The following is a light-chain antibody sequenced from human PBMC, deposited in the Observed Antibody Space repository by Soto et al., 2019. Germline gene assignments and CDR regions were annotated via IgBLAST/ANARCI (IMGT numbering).Light chain of an antibody. V-gene: IGKV3-20*01. Sequence: DIVLTRSPGTLSLSPGERATLSCRASQSVSSSNLAWYQQKPAQAPRLLIYAASRRAPGIPERFSGSGSGTDFTLTISRLEPEDFAVYYCQQYLTSPKTFGQGTKVDIK. CDR2: AAS. J-gene: IGKJ1*01. CDR3: QQYLTSPKT. CDR1: QSVSSSN.